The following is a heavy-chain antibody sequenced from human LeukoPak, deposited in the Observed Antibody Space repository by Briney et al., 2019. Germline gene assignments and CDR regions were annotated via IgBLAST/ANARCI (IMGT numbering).Heavy chain of an antibody. D-gene: IGHD1-1*01. CDR3: ARILSTTYGMDV. CDR2: IDWDDDK. J-gene: IGHJ6*02. Sequence: SGPTLVNPTQTLTLTCTFSGFSLSTSGMCVSWIRQPPGKALEWLARIDWDDDKYYSTSLKTRLTISKDTSKNQVVLTMTNMDPVDTVTYYCARILSTTYGMDVWGQGTTVTVSS. CDR1: GFSLSTSGMC. V-gene: IGHV2-70*11.